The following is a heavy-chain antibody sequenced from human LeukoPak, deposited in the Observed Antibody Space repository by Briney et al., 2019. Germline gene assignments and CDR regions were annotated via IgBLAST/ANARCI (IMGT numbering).Heavy chain of an antibody. Sequence: SETLSLTCTVSGGSISSYYWSWIRQPPGKGLEWIGYIYTSGSTNYNPSLKSRVTISVDTSKNQFSLKLSSVTAADTAVYYCARELGRGAFDIWGQGTTVTVSS. J-gene: IGHJ3*02. CDR1: GGSISSYY. D-gene: IGHD7-27*01. CDR2: IYTSGST. CDR3: ARELGRGAFDI. V-gene: IGHV4-4*09.